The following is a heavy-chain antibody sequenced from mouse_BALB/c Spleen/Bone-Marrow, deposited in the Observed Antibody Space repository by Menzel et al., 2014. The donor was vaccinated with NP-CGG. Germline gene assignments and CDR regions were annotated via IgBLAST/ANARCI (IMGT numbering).Heavy chain of an antibody. Sequence: EVQLVESGPDLVKPSQSLSLPCTVTGYSITSGYSWHWIRQFPGNKLEWMGYIHYSGSTYYNPSLKSRISITRDTSKNQLFLQLNSVTTEDTATYYCARRGSSSYWYFDVWGAGTTVTVSS. D-gene: IGHD1-1*01. CDR3: ARRGSSSYWYFDV. V-gene: IGHV3-1*02. J-gene: IGHJ1*01. CDR1: GYSITSGYS. CDR2: IHYSGST.